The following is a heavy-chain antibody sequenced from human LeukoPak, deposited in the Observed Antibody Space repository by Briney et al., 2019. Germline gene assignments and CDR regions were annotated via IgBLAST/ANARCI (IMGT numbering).Heavy chain of an antibody. CDR3: ARGGSWSYYYDSSGWYFNY. CDR2: IYYSGST. Sequence: SETLSLTCTVPGGSISSYYWSWIRQPPGKGLEWIGYIYYSGSTNYNPSLKSRVTISVDTSKNQFSLKLSSVTAADTAVYYCARGGSWSYYYDSSGWYFNYWGQGTLVTVSS. J-gene: IGHJ4*02. CDR1: GGSISSYY. V-gene: IGHV4-59*01. D-gene: IGHD3-22*01.